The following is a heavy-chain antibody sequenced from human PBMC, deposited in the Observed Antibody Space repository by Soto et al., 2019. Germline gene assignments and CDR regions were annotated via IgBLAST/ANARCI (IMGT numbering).Heavy chain of an antibody. Sequence: VESLKISCNGSGYTFTNFWIGWGRQMPWKGLEWMGIIYPGDSDARYSPSFQGQVTIPADKSISTAYLQWSSLKASDTAMYYCARAYSSGWFSNEKSLDYWGQGTLVTVSS. CDR3: ARAYSSGWFSNEKSLDY. CDR1: GYTFTNFW. V-gene: IGHV5-51*01. CDR2: IYPGDSDA. J-gene: IGHJ4*02. D-gene: IGHD6-19*01.